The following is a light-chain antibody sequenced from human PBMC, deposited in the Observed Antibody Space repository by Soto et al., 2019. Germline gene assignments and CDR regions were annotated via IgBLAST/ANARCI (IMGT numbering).Light chain of an antibody. CDR2: GAS. J-gene: IGKJ1*01. Sequence: EIVLTQSPDTLSLSPGERATLSCRASQSVSGYLGWYQQKPGQPPRLLIYGASFRAAGIPDRFTGSGSGTDFILTINNLEPEDFAVYYCQHCDTSPWPFGQGTKVDIK. V-gene: IGKV3-20*01. CDR1: QSVSGY. CDR3: QHCDTSPWP.